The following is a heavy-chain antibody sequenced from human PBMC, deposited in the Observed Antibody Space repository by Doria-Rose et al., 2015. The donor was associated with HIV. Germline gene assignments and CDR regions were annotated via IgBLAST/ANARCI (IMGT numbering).Heavy chain of an antibody. CDR1: GFTFTNAW. V-gene: IGHV3-15*01. D-gene: IGHD3-3*01. CDR3: TRATYYDFWSGGDP. J-gene: IGHJ5*02. CDR2: IKSKADGGTT. Sequence: VQLVQSGGGLVKPGGSLRLSCAASGFTFTNAWMSWVRQAPGKGLEWVGRIKSKADGGTTDYAAPVKGRFTISRDDSKNNFYLQMNSLKTEDTGVYYCTRATYYDFWSGGDPWGQGTLVTVSA.